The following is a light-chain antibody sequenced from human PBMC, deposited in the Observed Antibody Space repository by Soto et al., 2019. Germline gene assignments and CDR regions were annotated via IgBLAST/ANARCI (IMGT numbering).Light chain of an antibody. CDR3: QQYSDSPPT. V-gene: IGKV3-20*01. CDR1: QRVSARY. Sequence: IVLTQSPGTLSLSPGDRATLSCRASQRVSARYLAWFHQKPGQAPRLLIFGASARATGIPDRFSGSGSGTYFTLTIDRLQPEDFAMYYCQQYSDSPPTFGQGTKLEIK. CDR2: GAS. J-gene: IGKJ1*01.